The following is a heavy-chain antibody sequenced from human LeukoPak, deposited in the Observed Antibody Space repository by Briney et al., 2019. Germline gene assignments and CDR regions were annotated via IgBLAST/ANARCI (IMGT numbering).Heavy chain of an antibody. Sequence: GGSLRLSCAASGFTFSSYEMNWVRQAPGKGLEWVSYISSSGSTIYYADSVKGRFTISRDNAKNSLYLQMNSLRAEDTAVYYCARVIAAAAYYYGMDAWGKGTTVTVSS. CDR2: ISSSGSTI. D-gene: IGHD6-13*01. CDR1: GFTFSSYE. J-gene: IGHJ6*04. CDR3: ARVIAAAAYYYGMDA. V-gene: IGHV3-48*03.